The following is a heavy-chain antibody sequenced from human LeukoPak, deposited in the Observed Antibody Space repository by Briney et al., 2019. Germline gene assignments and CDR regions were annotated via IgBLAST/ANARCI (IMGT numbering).Heavy chain of an antibody. D-gene: IGHD4-17*01. CDR3: ARDLGITVTTWFDP. J-gene: IGHJ5*02. V-gene: IGHV4-39*07. Sequence: PSETLSLTCTVSGGSISSSSYYWGWIRQPPGKGLEWIGSSYYSGSTYYNPSLKSRVTISVDTSKNQFSLKLSSVTAADTAVYYCARDLGITVTTWFDPWGQGTLVTVSS. CDR2: SYYSGST. CDR1: GGSISSSSYY.